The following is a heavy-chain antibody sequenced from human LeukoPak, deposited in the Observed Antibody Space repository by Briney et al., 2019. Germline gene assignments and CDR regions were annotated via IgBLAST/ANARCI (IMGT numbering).Heavy chain of an antibody. CDR3: ARDHYDFWSGYYTGYYYYYYMDV. D-gene: IGHD3-3*01. CDR1: GYTFTSYY. Sequence: ASVKVSSKASGYTFTSYYMHCVRQAPGQGLEWMGIINPSGGSTSYAQKFQGRVTMTRDTSTSTVYMELSSLRSEDTAVYYCARDHYDFWSGYYTGYYYYYYMDVWGKGTTVTVSS. J-gene: IGHJ6*03. V-gene: IGHV1-46*01. CDR2: INPSGGST.